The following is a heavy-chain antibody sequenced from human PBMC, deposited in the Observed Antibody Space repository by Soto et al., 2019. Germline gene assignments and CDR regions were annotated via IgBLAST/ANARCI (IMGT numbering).Heavy chain of an antibody. J-gene: IGHJ4*02. CDR3: ARLITRTVGVDC. D-gene: IGHD3-22*01. V-gene: IGHV1-3*01. CDR1: GYIFSSYA. CDR2: VNPANGYT. Sequence: QVQLVQSGAGVKKPGASVTVSCKASGYIFSSYAMHWVRQAPGQRLEWMGWVNPANGYTKYSQTFQGRVTITWDTSASTAYMDLSSLRSGDTAVYYCARLITRTVGVDCWGQGTLVTVSS.